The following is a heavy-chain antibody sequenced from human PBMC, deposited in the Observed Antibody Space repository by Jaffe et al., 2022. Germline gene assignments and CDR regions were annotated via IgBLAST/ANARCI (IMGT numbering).Heavy chain of an antibody. J-gene: IGHJ4*02. D-gene: IGHD6-19*01. V-gene: IGHV1-46*01. CDR3: VRDWARQWLNHTFDY. CDR2: INPSSGTI. Sequence: QVQLVQSGAEVEKPGASVKVSCKASGYTFTSNYMHWVRQAPGQGLEWMGIINPSSGTITYAQKFQGRVTMTRDTSTSTVYMELSSLRSEDTAVYYCVRDWARQWLNHTFDYWGQGTLVTVSS. CDR1: GYTFTSNY.